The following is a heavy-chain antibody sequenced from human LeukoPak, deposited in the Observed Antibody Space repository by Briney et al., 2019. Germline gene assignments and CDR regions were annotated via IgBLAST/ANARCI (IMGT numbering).Heavy chain of an antibody. CDR1: GGSISSGGYY. V-gene: IGHV4-31*03. J-gene: IGHJ5*02. CDR3: ARVIILPATNWFDP. Sequence: SETLSLTCTVSGGSISSGGYYWSWIRQHPGKGLEWIGYIYYSGSTYYNPSLKSRVTISVDTSKNQFSLKLSSVTAADTAEYYCARVIILPATNWFDPWGQGTLVTDSS. D-gene: IGHD1-26*01. CDR2: IYYSGST.